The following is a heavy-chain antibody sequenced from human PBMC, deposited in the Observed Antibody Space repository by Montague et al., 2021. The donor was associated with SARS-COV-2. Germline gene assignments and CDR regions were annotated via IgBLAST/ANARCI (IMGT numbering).Heavy chain of an antibody. CDR3: ARDIWESEVRSRGWFDP. Sequence: SETLSLTCGVSGGSISDNNWRSWVRQSPETGLEWIGEISLGGHTDYNPSLKSRVTISLDKSKNQFSLKLTSVTAADTAVYYCARDIWESEVRSRGWFDPWGQGILVTVSS. D-gene: IGHD1-26*01. CDR2: ISLGGHT. CDR1: GGSISDNNW. J-gene: IGHJ5*02. V-gene: IGHV4-4*02.